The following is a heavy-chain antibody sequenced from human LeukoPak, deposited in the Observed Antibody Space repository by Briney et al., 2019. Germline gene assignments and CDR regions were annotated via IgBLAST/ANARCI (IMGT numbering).Heavy chain of an antibody. CDR2: YYAGGGGT. CDR1: GFTVTTND. Sequence: GGSLRLSCAASGFTVTTNDMNWVRQAPGKGLEWVSLYYAGGGGTHYADSVKGRFTVSRDLSKNTLYLQMNSLSLEDTAVYYCARQGPGDAPRWGQGTLVTVSS. V-gene: IGHV3-66*04. CDR3: ARQGPGDAPR. J-gene: IGHJ4*02. D-gene: IGHD1-26*01.